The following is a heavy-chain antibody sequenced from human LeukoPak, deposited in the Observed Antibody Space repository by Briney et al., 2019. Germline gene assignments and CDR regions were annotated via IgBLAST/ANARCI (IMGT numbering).Heavy chain of an antibody. Sequence: PGGSLRLSCAASGFTFSNSAMSWVRQAPGKGLEWVSAISGSGGSTYYADSVKGRFTISRDNSKNTLYLQMNSLRAEDTAVYYCAKDSHYDFWSGYTQYFDYWGQGTLVTVSS. J-gene: IGHJ4*02. CDR1: GFTFSNSA. CDR2: ISGSGGST. CDR3: AKDSHYDFWSGYTQYFDY. V-gene: IGHV3-23*01. D-gene: IGHD3-3*01.